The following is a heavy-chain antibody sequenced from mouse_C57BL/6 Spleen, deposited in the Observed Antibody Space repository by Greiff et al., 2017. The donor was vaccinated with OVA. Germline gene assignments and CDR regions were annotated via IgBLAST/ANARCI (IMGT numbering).Heavy chain of an antibody. Sequence: EVQLVESGPGMVKPSQSLSLTCTVTGYSITSGYDWHWIRHFPGNKLEWMGYISYSGSTNYNPSLKSRISITHDTSKNHFFLKLNSVTTEDTATYYCARDEGTVVYWYFDVWGTGTTVTVSS. D-gene: IGHD1-1*01. V-gene: IGHV3-1*01. CDR3: ARDEGTVVYWYFDV. CDR2: ISYSGST. CDR1: GYSITSGYD. J-gene: IGHJ1*03.